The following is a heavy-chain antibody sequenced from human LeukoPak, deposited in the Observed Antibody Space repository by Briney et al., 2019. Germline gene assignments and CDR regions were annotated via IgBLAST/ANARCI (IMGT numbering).Heavy chain of an antibody. CDR3: ARDAALYYDILTGYPNWFDP. D-gene: IGHD3-9*01. CDR2: IFYSGST. Sequence: SETLSLTCSVSGGSISGSNYYWGWIRQPPGKGLEWIGSIFYSGSTYYNPSLKSRLTVSVDTSKNHFSLNLSSVTAADTAIYYCARDAALYYDILTGYPNWFDPWGQGTLVTVSS. V-gene: IGHV4-39*07. CDR1: GGSISGSNYY. J-gene: IGHJ5*02.